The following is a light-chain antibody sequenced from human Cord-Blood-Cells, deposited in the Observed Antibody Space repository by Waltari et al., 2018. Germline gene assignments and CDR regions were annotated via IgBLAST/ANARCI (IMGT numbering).Light chain of an antibody. CDR2: YDI. CDR1: NIGSKS. J-gene: IGLJ1*01. Sequence: SYVLTQPPSVSVAPGQTSRITCGGNNIGSKSMHRYQQKPGQAPVLVIYYDIDRPSVIPVRFSGSNSGNTATLTISRVEAGDEADYYCQVWDSSSDHYVFGTGTKVTVL. V-gene: IGLV3-21*04. CDR3: QVWDSSSDHYV.